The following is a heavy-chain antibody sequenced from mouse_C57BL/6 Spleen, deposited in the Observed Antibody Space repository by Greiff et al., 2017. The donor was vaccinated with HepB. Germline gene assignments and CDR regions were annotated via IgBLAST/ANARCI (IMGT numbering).Heavy chain of an antibody. D-gene: IGHD2-4*01. V-gene: IGHV1-69*01. CDR2: IDPSDSYT. Sequence: QVQLQQPGAELVMPGASVKLSCKASGYTFTSYWMHWVKQRPGQGLEWIGEIDPSDSYTNYNQKFKGKSTLTVDKSSSTAYMQLSSLTSEDSAVYYSARGHDYDGSSWFAYWGQGTLVTVSA. CDR3: ARGHDYDGSSWFAY. CDR1: GYTFTSYW. J-gene: IGHJ3*01.